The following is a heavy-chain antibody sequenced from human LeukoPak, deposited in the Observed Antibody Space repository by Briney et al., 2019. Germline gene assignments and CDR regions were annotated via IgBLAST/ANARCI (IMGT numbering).Heavy chain of an antibody. J-gene: IGHJ4*02. CDR1: GFTFSSYG. CDR3: AKDRIGIAVAGTTFDY. CDR2: IRYDGSNK. V-gene: IGHV3-30*02. D-gene: IGHD6-19*01. Sequence: PGGSLRLSCAASGFTFSSYGMHWVRQAPGKGLERVAFIRYDGSNKYYADSVKGRFTISRANSKNTLYLQMNSLRAEGTAVYYCAKDRIGIAVAGTTFDYWGQGTLVTVSS.